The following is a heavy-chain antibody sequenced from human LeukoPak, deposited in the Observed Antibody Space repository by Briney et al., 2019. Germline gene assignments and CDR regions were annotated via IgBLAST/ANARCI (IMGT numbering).Heavy chain of an antibody. V-gene: IGHV3-15*01. CDR3: TTAEYSGYYAPIDY. CDR1: GFTFSNAW. Sequence: PGGPLRLSCAASGFTFSNAWMSWVRQAPGKGLEWVGRIKSKTDGGTTDYAAPVKGRFTISRDDSKNTLYLQMNSLKTEDTAVYYCTTAEYSGYYAPIDYWGQGTLVTVSS. CDR2: IKSKTDGGTT. D-gene: IGHD5-12*01. J-gene: IGHJ4*02.